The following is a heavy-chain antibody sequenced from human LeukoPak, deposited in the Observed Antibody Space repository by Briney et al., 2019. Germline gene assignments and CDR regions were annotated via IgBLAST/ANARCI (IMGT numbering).Heavy chain of an antibody. CDR2: IYYSEIT. J-gene: IGHJ4*02. CDR1: GGSISSYY. Sequence: PSETLSLTCADSGGSISSYYWTWIRQPPRKGLEWSGYIYYSEITNYNPPLNSRITISVDTSKNQFSLKLSSVTAADTAVYYCARFYYSDSSGYYYFDYWGQGALVTVSS. CDR3: ARFYYSDSSGYYYFDY. D-gene: IGHD3-22*01. V-gene: IGHV4-59*12.